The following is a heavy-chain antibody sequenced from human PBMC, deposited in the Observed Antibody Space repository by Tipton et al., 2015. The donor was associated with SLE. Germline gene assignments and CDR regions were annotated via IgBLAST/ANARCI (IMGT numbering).Heavy chain of an antibody. CDR2: IYYSGST. CDR3: ARQRVSYYDSSGYYYVDAFDI. V-gene: IGHV4-39*01. CDR1: GGSISSHY. Sequence: TLSLTCTVSGGSISSHYWSWIRQPPGKGLEWIGSIYYSGSTYYNPSLKSRVTISVDTSKNQFSLKLSSVTAADTAVYYCARQRVSYYDSSGYYYVDAFDIWGQGTMVTVSS. J-gene: IGHJ3*02. D-gene: IGHD3-22*01.